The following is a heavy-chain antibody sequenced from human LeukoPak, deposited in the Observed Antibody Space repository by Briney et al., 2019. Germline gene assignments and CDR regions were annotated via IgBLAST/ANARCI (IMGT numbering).Heavy chain of an antibody. J-gene: IGHJ5*02. Sequence: ASVKVSCKASGYTFTSYGISWVRQAPGQGLEWMGWINPNSGDTNYAQRLQGRVTMTTDTSTSTAYMELRSLRSDDTAVYYCARVGTKRTPGSYSPGNPKNWFDPWGQGTLVTVSS. CDR1: GYTFTSYG. V-gene: IGHV1-18*01. D-gene: IGHD3-10*01. CDR2: INPNSGDT. CDR3: ARVGTKRTPGSYSPGNPKNWFDP.